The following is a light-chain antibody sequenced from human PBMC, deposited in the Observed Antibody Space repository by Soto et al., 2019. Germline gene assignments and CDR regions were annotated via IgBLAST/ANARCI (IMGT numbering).Light chain of an antibody. V-gene: IGKV3-20*01. CDR1: QSVNSRY. CDR3: QQYGSSLWT. J-gene: IGKJ1*01. Sequence: EIVLTQSPGTLSLSPGERATLSCRASQSVNSRYLAWYQQKPGHAPRVLIYGAASRATGISDRFSGSGSGTDFTLTISRLEPEDFAVYYCQQYGSSLWTFGQGTKVEIK. CDR2: GAA.